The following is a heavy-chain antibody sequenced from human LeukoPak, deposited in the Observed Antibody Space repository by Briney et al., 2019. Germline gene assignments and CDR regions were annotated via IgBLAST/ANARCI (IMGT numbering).Heavy chain of an antibody. CDR2: INHSGST. CDR3: ASRRYYYGSGSPTDY. J-gene: IGHJ4*02. CDR1: GGSFSGYY. D-gene: IGHD3-10*01. Sequence: SETLSLTCAVYGGSFSGYYWSWIRQPPGKGLEWIGEINHSGSTNYNPSLKSRVTISVDTSKNQFSLKLSSVTAADTAVYYCASRRYYYGSGSPTDYWGQETLVTVSS. V-gene: IGHV4-34*01.